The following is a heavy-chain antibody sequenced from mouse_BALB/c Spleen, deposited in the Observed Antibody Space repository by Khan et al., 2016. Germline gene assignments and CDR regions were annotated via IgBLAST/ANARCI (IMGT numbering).Heavy chain of an antibody. CDR3: ARDVGTVTSGYFDV. CDR2: IWGAGNT. V-gene: IGHV2-6-7*01. D-gene: IGHD4-1*01. CDR1: GFSLTGYG. J-gene: IGHJ1*01. Sequence: QVQLKESGPGLVAPSQSLSITCTVSGFSLTGYGVNWFRQSPGKGLEWLGMIWGAGNTDYHSALKSRLSLSKDKSKSQVFLKMNSLQTDDTARYYWARDVGTVTSGYFDVWDAGTTVTVSS.